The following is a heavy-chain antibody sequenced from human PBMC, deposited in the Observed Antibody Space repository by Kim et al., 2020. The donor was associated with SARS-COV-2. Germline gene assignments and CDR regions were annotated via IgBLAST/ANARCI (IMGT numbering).Heavy chain of an antibody. Sequence: GGSLRLSCAASGFTFSSYAMHWVRQAPGKGLEWVAVISYDGSNKYYADSVKGRFTISRDNSKNTLYLQMNSLRAEDTAVYYCAREPVRSDIVLMVYATRGAFDIWGQGTMVTVSS. D-gene: IGHD2-8*01. V-gene: IGHV3-30-3*01. CDR2: ISYDGSNK. CDR3: AREPVRSDIVLMVYATRGAFDI. J-gene: IGHJ3*02. CDR1: GFTFSSYA.